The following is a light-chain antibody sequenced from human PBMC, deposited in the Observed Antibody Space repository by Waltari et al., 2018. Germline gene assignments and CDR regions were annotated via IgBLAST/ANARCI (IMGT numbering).Light chain of an antibody. Sequence: SYVVTQSPSVSVAPGETARITCGGDNIGSKSVHWYQQRPGQAPVLVISYDSDRPSGIPERFSGSNSGNTATLTISWVEAEDEADYYCQSYDNTGRGSVLIGGGTRLTVL. CDR2: YDS. CDR3: QSYDNTGRGSVL. V-gene: IGLV3-21*01. CDR1: NIGSKS. J-gene: IGLJ2*01.